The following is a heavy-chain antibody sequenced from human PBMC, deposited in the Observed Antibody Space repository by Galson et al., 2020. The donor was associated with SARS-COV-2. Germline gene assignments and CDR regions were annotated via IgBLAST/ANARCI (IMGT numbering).Heavy chain of an antibody. D-gene: IGHD3-10*01. V-gene: IGHV4-39*01. CDR1: GGSISSSSYY. CDR3: ARHAELWFGELWPVGWFDP. CDR2: IYYSGST. J-gene: IGHJ5*02. Sequence: SETLSLTCTVSGGSISSSSYYWGWIRQPPGKGLEWIGSIYYSGSTYYNPSLKSRVTISVDTSKNQFSLKLSSVTAADTAVYYCARHAELWFGELWPVGWFDPWGQGTLVTVSS.